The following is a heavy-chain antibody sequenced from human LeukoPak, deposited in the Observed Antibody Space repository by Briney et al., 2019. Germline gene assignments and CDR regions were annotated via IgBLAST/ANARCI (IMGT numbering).Heavy chain of an antibody. CDR3: ARKVPSAQSDF. CDR1: GFTFNAYS. V-gene: IGHV3-21*01. J-gene: IGHJ4*02. CDR2: TSESSYHI. Sequence: GGSLRLSCAVSGFTFNAYSMMWVRQAPGKGLEWVSSTSESSYHIYYADSVKGRFTISRDNAKNSLYLQMNSLRADDTAVYYCARKVPSAQSDFWGQGTLVTVSS.